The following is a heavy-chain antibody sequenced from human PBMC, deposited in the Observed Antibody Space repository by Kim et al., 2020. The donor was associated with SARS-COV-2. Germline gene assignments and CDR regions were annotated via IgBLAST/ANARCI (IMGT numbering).Heavy chain of an antibody. CDR1: GYTFTSYG. V-gene: IGHV1-18*01. D-gene: IGHD4-17*01. CDR2: ISAYNGNT. J-gene: IGHJ6*02. CDR3: ARDGTVTTSELYYYYGMDV. Sequence: ASAKVSCKASGYTFTSYGISWVRQAPGQGLEWMGWISAYNGNTNYAQKLQGRVTMTTDTSTSTAYMELRSLRSDDTAVYYCARDGTVTTSELYYYYGMDVWGQGTTVTVSS.